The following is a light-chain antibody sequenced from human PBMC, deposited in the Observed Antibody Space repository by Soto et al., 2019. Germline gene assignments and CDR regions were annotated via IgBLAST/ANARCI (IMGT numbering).Light chain of an antibody. V-gene: IGKV1-5*01. CDR3: LQDYGDSWT. Sequence: DIQMTQSPSTLSASVGDRVTITCRASQSITTWLAWYQQKPGKAPKLLIYDASNLYTGVPSRFSGSRSGTEFTLTISSLQPEDFASYYCLQDYGDSWTFGQGTKVEIE. CDR2: DAS. J-gene: IGKJ1*01. CDR1: QSITTW.